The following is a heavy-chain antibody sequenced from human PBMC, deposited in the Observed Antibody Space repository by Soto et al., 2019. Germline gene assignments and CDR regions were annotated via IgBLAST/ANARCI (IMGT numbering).Heavy chain of an antibody. Sequence: RRLSCAASGFTFSSYAMSWVRQAPGKGLEWVSAISGSGGSTYYADSVKGRFTISRDNSKNTLYLQMNSLRAEDTAVYYCAKDRHYVLRFLEWPTDYYYGMDVWGQGTTVTVS. J-gene: IGHJ6*02. CDR1: GFTFSSYA. D-gene: IGHD3-3*01. V-gene: IGHV3-23*01. CDR2: ISGSGGST. CDR3: AKDRHYVLRFLEWPTDYYYGMDV.